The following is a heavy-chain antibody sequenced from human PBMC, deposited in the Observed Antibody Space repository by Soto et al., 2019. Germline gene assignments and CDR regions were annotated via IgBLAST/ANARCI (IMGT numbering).Heavy chain of an antibody. CDR2: IYHSGST. V-gene: IGHV4-30-2*01. Sequence: PSETLSLTCAVSGGSISSGGYSWSWIRQPPGKGLEWIGYIYHSGSTYYNPSLKSRVTISVDRSKNQFSLKLSSVTAADTAVYYCARSGIAAAGYGYWGQGTLVTVSS. J-gene: IGHJ4*02. CDR3: ARSGIAAAGYGY. CDR1: GGSISSGGYS. D-gene: IGHD6-13*01.